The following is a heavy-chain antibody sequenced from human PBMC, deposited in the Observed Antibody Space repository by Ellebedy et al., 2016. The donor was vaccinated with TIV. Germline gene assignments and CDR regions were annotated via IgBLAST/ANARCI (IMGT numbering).Heavy chain of an antibody. V-gene: IGHV4-4*02. Sequence: SETLSLIXAVSGGSISSSNWWSWVRQPPGKGLEWIGEIYHSGSTHYNPSLKSRVTISVDKSKNQFSLKLSSVTAADTAVYYCARAWGFKLNYFYYGMDVWGQGTTVTVSS. CDR3: ARAWGFKLNYFYYGMDV. D-gene: IGHD1-7*01. CDR1: GGSISSSNW. J-gene: IGHJ6*02. CDR2: IYHSGST.